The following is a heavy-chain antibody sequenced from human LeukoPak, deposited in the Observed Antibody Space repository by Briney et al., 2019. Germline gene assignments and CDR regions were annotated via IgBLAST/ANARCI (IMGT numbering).Heavy chain of an antibody. CDR2: ISGSGSGT. J-gene: IGHJ6*02. CDR1: GFTFSNFA. V-gene: IGHV3-23*01. D-gene: IGHD4-17*01. CDR3: AKGTGTFFYTMDV. Sequence: GGSLRLSCAASGFTFSNFAMSWVRQAPEEGLEWVSGISGSGSGTYYADSVKGRFTISRDNSKSTLYLQMNSLRAEDTALYYCAKGTGTFFYTMDVWGQGTTVTVSS.